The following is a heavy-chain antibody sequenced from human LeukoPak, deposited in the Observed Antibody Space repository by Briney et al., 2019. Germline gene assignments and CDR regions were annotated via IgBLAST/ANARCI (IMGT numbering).Heavy chain of an antibody. CDR1: GFTFSSYV. Sequence: GGSLRLSCAASGFTFSSYVMNWVRQAPGKGLEWVSSISSSSSYIYYADSVKGRFTISRDNAKNSLFLQMNSLRAEDTAVYYCAELGITMIGGVWGKGTTVTISS. CDR3: AELGITMIGGV. J-gene: IGHJ6*04. D-gene: IGHD3-10*02. V-gene: IGHV3-21*01. CDR2: ISSSSSYI.